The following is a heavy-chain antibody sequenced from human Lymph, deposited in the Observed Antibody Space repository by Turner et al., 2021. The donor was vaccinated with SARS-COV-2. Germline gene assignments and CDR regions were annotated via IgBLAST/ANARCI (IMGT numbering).Heavy chain of an antibody. CDR3: ARQTVNNWVDP. Sequence: QVQLQESGPRLVKPLETLSLTCTVSGVSMNNNYWSWIRQPPGKRLEWSGFIFYRGSTNYTPSLKSRVTISVDTSENQFSLKLTSVTAADTAIYCCARQTVNNWVDPWGQGTLVTVSS. J-gene: IGHJ5*02. D-gene: IGHD2-21*02. CDR2: IFYRGST. CDR1: GVSMNNNY. V-gene: IGHV4-59*01.